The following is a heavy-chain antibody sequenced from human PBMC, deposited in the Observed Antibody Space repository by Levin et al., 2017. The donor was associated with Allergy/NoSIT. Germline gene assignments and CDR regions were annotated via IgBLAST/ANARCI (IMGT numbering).Heavy chain of an antibody. CDR2: IYYSGST. CDR1: GGSISSSSYY. D-gene: IGHD5-18*01. J-gene: IGHJ6*03. V-gene: IGHV4-39*01. CDR3: ARHEGYSYGYVYDYYYMDV. Sequence: SQTLSLTCTVSGGSISSSSYYWGWIRQPPGKGLEWIGSIYYSGSTYYNPSLKSRVTISVDTSKNQFSLKLSSVTAADTAVYYCARHEGYSYGYVYDYYYMDVWGKGTTVTVSS.